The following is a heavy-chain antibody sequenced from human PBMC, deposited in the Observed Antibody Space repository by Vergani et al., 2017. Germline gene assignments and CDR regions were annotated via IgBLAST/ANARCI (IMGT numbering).Heavy chain of an antibody. V-gene: IGHV3-21*04. D-gene: IGHD3-22*01. Sequence: EVQPVESGGGLVKPGGSLRLSCAASGFTFSSYSMNWVRQAPGKGLEWVSSISSSSSYIYYADSVKGRFTISRDNSKNTLSLQMNSLTAEDTAIYYCAGPQGTSAYYYGGFDYWGQGILVTVSS. CDR1: GFTFSSYS. CDR2: ISSSSSYI. CDR3: AGPQGTSAYYYGGFDY. J-gene: IGHJ4*02.